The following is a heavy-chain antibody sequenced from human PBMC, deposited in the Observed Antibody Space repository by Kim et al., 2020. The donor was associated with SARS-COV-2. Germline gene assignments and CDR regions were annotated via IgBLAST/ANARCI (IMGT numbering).Heavy chain of an antibody. D-gene: IGHD4-17*01. Sequence: QKFQGRVTITADESTSTAYMELSSLRSEDTAVYYCASTPYGDYDRVYFDYWGQGTLVTVSS. J-gene: IGHJ4*02. CDR3: ASTPYGDYDRVYFDY. V-gene: IGHV1-69*01.